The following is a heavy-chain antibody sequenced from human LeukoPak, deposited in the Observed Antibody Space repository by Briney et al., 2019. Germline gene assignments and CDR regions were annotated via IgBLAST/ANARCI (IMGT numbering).Heavy chain of an antibody. V-gene: IGHV3-48*01. CDR2: ISSSSSTI. CDR1: GFTFSTYS. CDR3: ARAAAPKSNWFDP. D-gene: IGHD6-13*01. Sequence: PGGSLRLSCAASGFTFSTYSMNWVRQAPGKGLEWVSYISSSSSTIYYADSVKGRFTISRDNAKNSLYLQMNSLRAEDTAVYYCARAAAPKSNWFDPWGQGTLVTVSS. J-gene: IGHJ5*02.